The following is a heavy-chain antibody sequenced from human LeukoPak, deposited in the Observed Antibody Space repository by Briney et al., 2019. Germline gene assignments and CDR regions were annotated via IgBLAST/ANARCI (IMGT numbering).Heavy chain of an antibody. D-gene: IGHD6-19*01. CDR2: IYYSGST. J-gene: IGHJ4*02. CDR3: ARVFSSGWSRSFDY. Sequence: PSETLSLTCTVSGGSISSHYWSWIRQPPGKGLEWIGYIYYSGSTNYNPSLKSRGTISVDTSKKQFSLKLSSVTAADTAVYYCARVFSSGWSRSFDYWGQGTLVTVSS. CDR1: GGSISSHY. V-gene: IGHV4-59*11.